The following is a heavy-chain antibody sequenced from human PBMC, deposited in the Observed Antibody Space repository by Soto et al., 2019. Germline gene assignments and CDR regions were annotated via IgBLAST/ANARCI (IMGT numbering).Heavy chain of an antibody. J-gene: IGHJ4*02. CDR1: GFIFTTNS. CDR2: ISYSGTFK. V-gene: IGHV3-21*01. Sequence: EVRLVASGGGLVKPGGSLRLSCVTSGFIFTTNSMNWVRQVPEKGLQWISLISYSGTFKSYGDSVKGRFTIYRDTTKNSLCLEMTNFRGEHTGLYDRTRDPPHGGTSFGDADSWGLGTLVTVSS. CDR3: TRDPPHGGTSFGDADS. D-gene: IGHD2-15*01.